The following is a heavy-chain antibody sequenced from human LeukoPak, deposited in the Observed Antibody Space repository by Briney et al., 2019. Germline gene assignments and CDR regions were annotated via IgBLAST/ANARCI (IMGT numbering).Heavy chain of an antibody. J-gene: IGHJ6*03. Sequence: ASVKVSCKASGYTFTSFDLNWVRQAPGQGLEWVGWINPNNGNADYAQRFQGRVNMTRDTAISTVYMELSSLTYEDTAVYYCARPTSRPSNYYSMDVWGKGTTVTVSS. CDR2: INPNNGNA. CDR1: GYTFTSFD. CDR3: ARPTSRPSNYYSMDV. V-gene: IGHV1-8*01. D-gene: IGHD2-2*01.